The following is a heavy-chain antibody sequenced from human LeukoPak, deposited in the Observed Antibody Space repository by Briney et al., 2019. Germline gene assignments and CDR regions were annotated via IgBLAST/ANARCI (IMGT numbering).Heavy chain of an antibody. V-gene: IGHV3-21*01. CDR3: ARAGYCSGGSCYGSDY. D-gene: IGHD2-15*01. CDR2: ISSSSSYI. J-gene: IGHJ4*02. Sequence: GGSLRLSCAASGFSFRDYTMNWVRQAPGKGLEWLASISSSSSYIYFANSVRGRFTISRDNAKNSLYLQMNSLRAEDTAVYYCARAGYCSGGSCYGSDYWGQGTLVSVSS. CDR1: GFSFRDYT.